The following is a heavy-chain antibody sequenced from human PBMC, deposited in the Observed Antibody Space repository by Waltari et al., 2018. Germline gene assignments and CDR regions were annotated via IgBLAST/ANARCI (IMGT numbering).Heavy chain of an antibody. CDR2: ISSSGSTK. CDR1: GFSFGSYE. CDR3: ARVRVVMGEGVY. V-gene: IGHV3-48*03. J-gene: IGHJ4*02. D-gene: IGHD2-15*01. Sequence: EVRLVESGGNLVQPGGSLRLSCAASGFSFGSYEMNWVRQAPGRGLGWVSYISSSGSTKYYADSVKGRFTISRDNAKNSLYLQMNSLRADDTAVYYCARVRVVMGEGVYWGQGTLVTVSS.